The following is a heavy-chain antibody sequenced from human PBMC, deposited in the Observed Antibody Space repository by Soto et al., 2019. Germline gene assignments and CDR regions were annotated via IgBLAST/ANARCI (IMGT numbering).Heavy chain of an antibody. J-gene: IGHJ5*02. V-gene: IGHV1-18*01. CDR2: ISAYNGNT. Sequence: QVQLVQSGAEVKKPGASVKVSCKASGYTFTSYGISWVRQAPGQGLEWMGWISAYNGNTNYAQKLQGRVTMTTDTSTSTAYMELRSLRADDTAVYYCARDEGRTVTTAKPVFDPWGQGTLVTVSS. D-gene: IGHD4-17*01. CDR1: GYTFTSYG. CDR3: ARDEGRTVTTAKPVFDP.